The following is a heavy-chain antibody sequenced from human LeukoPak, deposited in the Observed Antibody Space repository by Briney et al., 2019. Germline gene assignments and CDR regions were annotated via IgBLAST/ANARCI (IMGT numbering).Heavy chain of an antibody. CDR1: GFAFSSYE. D-gene: IGHD2-2*01. CDR2: IASSGSRT. Sequence: PGGSLRLSCAASGFAFSSYEMNWVRQAPGKGLEWVSYIASSGSRTYYADSVKGRFTISRDNAKNSLYLQMNSLRAEDTAVYYCAREDASAIDYWGQGTLVTVSS. CDR3: AREDASAIDY. V-gene: IGHV3-48*03. J-gene: IGHJ4*02.